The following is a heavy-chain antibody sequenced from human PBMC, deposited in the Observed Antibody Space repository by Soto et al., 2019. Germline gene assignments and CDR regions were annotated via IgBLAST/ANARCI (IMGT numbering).Heavy chain of an antibody. D-gene: IGHD2-15*01. CDR3: ARGGGTRGDWFDP. CDR2: IIPILGIA. J-gene: IGHJ5*02. Sequence: QVQLVQSGAEVKKPGSSVKVSCKASGGTFSSYTISWVRQAPGQGLEWMGRIIPILGIANYAQKFQGRVTITADKYTSTAYMDLRSLRSEDTAVYYCARGGGTRGDWFDPWGQGTLVTVSS. V-gene: IGHV1-69*02. CDR1: GGTFSSYT.